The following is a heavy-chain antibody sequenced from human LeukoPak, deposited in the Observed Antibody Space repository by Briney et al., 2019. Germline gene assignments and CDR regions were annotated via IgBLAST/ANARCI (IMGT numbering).Heavy chain of an antibody. CDR2: ISYDGSNK. CDR1: GFTFSSYA. D-gene: IGHD3-22*01. Sequence: PGRSLRLSCAASGFTFSSYAMHWVRQAPGKGLEWVAVISYDGSNKYYADSVKGRFTISRDNSKNTLYLQMNSLRAEDTAVYYCAKRSRSYYYDSSGYYPPDFDYWGQGTLVTVSS. V-gene: IGHV3-30*04. J-gene: IGHJ4*02. CDR3: AKRSRSYYYDSSGYYPPDFDY.